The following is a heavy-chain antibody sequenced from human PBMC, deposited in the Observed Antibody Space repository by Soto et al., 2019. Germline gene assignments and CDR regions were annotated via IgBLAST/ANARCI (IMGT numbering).Heavy chain of an antibody. CDR1: GYGFTSYW. V-gene: IGHV5-51*01. CDR2: IYPGDSDS. D-gene: IGHD1-26*01. Sequence: PGESLKISCKGSGYGFTSYWIGWVRQMPGKGLEWMGGIYPGDSDSRYSPSFQGQVTISADNSISTAYLQWSSLKASDTAMYYCARLDSGSYPYYYYYGMDVWGQGTTVTVSS. CDR3: ARLDSGSYPYYYYYGMDV. J-gene: IGHJ6*02.